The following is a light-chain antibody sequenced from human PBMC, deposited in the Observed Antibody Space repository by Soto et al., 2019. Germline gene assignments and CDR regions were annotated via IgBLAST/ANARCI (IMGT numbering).Light chain of an antibody. V-gene: IGKV3-20*01. CDR3: QQYGSYPRT. Sequence: ENVLTQSPGTLSLSPGERATLSCRAGQTVSSNYLAWYQQRPGQAPRLLIYGASTRATGIPDRFSGGGSGTDFTLIIDRLEPEDFAVYYCQQYGSYPRTFGEGTKVDIK. J-gene: IGKJ4*01. CDR2: GAS. CDR1: QTVSSNY.